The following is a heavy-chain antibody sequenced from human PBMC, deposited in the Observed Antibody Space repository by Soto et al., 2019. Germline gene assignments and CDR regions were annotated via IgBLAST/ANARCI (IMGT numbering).Heavy chain of an antibody. CDR3: AKGKDVDTASVVKDQTYPHFVMDV. CDR1: GVTFSSYA. D-gene: IGHD5-18*01. Sequence: PGGSLILSCAASGVTFSSYAMSWVRQAPGKGLEWVSAISGSGGSTYYADSVKGRFTISRDNSKNTLYLQMNSLRAEDTAVYYCAKGKDVDTASVVKDQTYPHFVMDVWGKGNTVTV. V-gene: IGHV3-23*01. J-gene: IGHJ6*04. CDR2: ISGSGGST.